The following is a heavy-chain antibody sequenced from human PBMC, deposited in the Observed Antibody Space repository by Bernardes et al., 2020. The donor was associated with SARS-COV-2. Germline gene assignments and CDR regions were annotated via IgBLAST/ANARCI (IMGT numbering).Heavy chain of an antibody. V-gene: IGHV3-74*01. Sequence: GGSLRLSCAASGFTFSSYWMHWVRQAPGKGLVWVSRINSDGSSTSYADSVKGRFTISRDNAKNTLYLQMNSLRAEDTAVYYCARAAVWSGSYLSLDYWGQGTLVTVSS. CDR3: ARAAVWSGSYLSLDY. D-gene: IGHD1-26*01. J-gene: IGHJ4*02. CDR1: GFTFSSYW. CDR2: INSDGSST.